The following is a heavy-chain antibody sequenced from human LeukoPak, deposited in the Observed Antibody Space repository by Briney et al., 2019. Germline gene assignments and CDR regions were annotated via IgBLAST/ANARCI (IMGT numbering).Heavy chain of an antibody. CDR2: IKQDGNEK. V-gene: IGHV3-7*01. J-gene: IGHJ5*02. CDR3: ARDAEVGTLFGVLSRYNWFDP. Sequence: QPGGSLRLSCAASGFSFSYFWMSWVRQAPGKGLEWVANIKQDGNEKYYVDSVKGRFTISRDNAKKSLYLQMNNLRADDTAVYYCARDAEVGTLFGVLSRYNWFDPWGQGTLVTVSS. D-gene: IGHD3-3*01. CDR1: GFSFSYFW.